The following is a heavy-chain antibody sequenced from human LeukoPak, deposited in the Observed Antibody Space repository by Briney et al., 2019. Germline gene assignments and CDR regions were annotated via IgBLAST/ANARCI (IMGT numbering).Heavy chain of an antibody. CDR3: ASIAAHYYYYYYGMDV. CDR2: IIPIFGTA. J-gene: IGHJ6*02. Sequence: GASVKVSCKASGGTFSSYAISWVRQAPGQGLEWMGGIIPIFGTANHAQKFQGRVTITADESTSTAYMELSSLRSEDTAVYYCASIAAHYYYYYYGMDVWGQGTTVTVSS. V-gene: IGHV1-69*13. CDR1: GGTFSSYA. D-gene: IGHD6-6*01.